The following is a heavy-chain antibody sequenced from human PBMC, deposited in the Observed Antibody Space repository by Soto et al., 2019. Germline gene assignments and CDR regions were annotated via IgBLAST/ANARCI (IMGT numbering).Heavy chain of an antibody. V-gene: IGHV1-24*01. Sequence: SSVKVSCKVSGYTLTELSMHWVRQAPGKGLEWMGGFDPEDGETIYAQKFQGRVTMTEDTSTDTAYMELSSLRSEDTAVYYCATLRGPAGILTPSDWFAPRGPGPRVTGSS. CDR1: GYTLTELS. CDR3: ATLRGPAGILTPSDWFAP. CDR2: FDPEDGET. J-gene: IGHJ5*02. D-gene: IGHD1-20*01.